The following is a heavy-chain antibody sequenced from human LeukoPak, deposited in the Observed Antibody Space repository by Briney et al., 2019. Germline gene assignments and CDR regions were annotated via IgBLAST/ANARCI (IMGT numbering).Heavy chain of an antibody. CDR3: ARGLTH. CDR1: GGSFSGYY. Sequence: SETLSLTCSVYGGSFSGYYWRWIRQPPGKGLEWIGEINHSGNSNYNPSLKSRVTISVDTSKNQFSLKLNSVTAADTGVYYCARGLTHWGQGTLVAVSS. CDR2: INHSGNS. J-gene: IGHJ4*02. V-gene: IGHV4-34*01.